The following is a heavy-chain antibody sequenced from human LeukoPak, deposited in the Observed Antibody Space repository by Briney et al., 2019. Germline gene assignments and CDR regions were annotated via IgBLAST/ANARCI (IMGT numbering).Heavy chain of an antibody. CDR2: IYHSGST. CDR3: ARPYYDFWSGYFLY. CDR1: GYSISSGYY. J-gene: IGHJ4*02. Sequence: SETLSLTRAVSGYSISSGYYWGWIRPPPGKGLEWIGSIYHSGSTYYNPSLKSRVTISVDTSKNQFSLKLSSVTAADTAVYYCARPYYDFWSGYFLYWGQGTLVTVSS. V-gene: IGHV4-38-2*01. D-gene: IGHD3-3*01.